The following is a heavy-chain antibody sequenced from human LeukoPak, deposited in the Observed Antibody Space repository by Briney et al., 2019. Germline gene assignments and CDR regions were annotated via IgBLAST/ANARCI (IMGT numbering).Heavy chain of an antibody. CDR3: ARGAAGTAMPYFDN. Sequence: SETLSLTCAVYSGSFSSYYWNWIRQPPGKGLEWIGEINHSGSTNYNPSLKSRVTISVDTSKNQFSLRLNSVTAADTAVYYCARGAAGTAMPYFDNWGQGTLVTVSS. J-gene: IGHJ4*02. D-gene: IGHD5-18*01. CDR1: SGSFSSYY. V-gene: IGHV4-34*01. CDR2: INHSGST.